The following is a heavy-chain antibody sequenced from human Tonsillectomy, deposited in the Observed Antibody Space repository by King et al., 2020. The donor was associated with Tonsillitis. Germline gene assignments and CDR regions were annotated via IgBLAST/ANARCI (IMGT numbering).Heavy chain of an antibody. Sequence: QLQESGPGLVKPSETLSLTCTVSGGSISSSYYYWGWIRQPPGKGLEWIGSIYYSGSTYYNPSLKSRVTISVDTSKNQFSLKLSSVTAADTAVYYCAVPCGGDCYTPLWGQGTLVTVSS. D-gene: IGHD2-21*02. V-gene: IGHV4-39*01. CDR3: AVPCGGDCYTPL. CDR2: IYYSGST. J-gene: IGHJ4*02. CDR1: GGSISSSYYY.